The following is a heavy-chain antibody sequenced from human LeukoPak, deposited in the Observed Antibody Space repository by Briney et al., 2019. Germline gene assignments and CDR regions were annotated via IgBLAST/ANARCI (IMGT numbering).Heavy chain of an antibody. V-gene: IGHV1-3*01. Sequence: ASVRVSCKASGYTFTSYAMHWVRQAPGQRLEWMGWINAGNGNTKYSQKFQGRVTITRDTSASTAYMELSSLRSEDTAVYYCAREDSSGYYCYWGQGTLVTVSS. CDR2: INAGNGNT. CDR1: GYTFTSYA. J-gene: IGHJ4*02. CDR3: AREDSSGYYCY. D-gene: IGHD3-22*01.